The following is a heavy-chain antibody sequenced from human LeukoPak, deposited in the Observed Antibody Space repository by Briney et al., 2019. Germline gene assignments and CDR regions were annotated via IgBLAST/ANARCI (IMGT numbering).Heavy chain of an antibody. D-gene: IGHD2-15*01. Sequence: GGSLRLSCAASGFTVSSNYMSWVRQAPGKGLEWVSSISTASTYMYYVDSVKGRFTISRDNAKNSLYLQMNGLRAEDTAVYYCAREPPTLVVNGEPSGNYWGQGTLVTVSS. CDR2: ISTASTYM. CDR3: AREPPTLVVNGEPSGNY. J-gene: IGHJ4*02. CDR1: GFTVSSNY. V-gene: IGHV3-21*01.